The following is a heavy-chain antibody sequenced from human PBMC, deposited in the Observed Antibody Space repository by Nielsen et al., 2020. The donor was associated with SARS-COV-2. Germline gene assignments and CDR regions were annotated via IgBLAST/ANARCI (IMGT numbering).Heavy chain of an antibody. CDR2: INPNSGGT. CDR3: ATDLGLDY. CDR1: GYTFTSYD. V-gene: IGHV1-2*02. J-gene: IGHJ4*02. Sequence: VSVKVSCKASGYTFTSYDINWVRQATGQGLEWMGWINPNSGGTNYAQKFQGRVTMTRDTSISTAYMELSSLRSEDTAVYYCATDLGLDYWGQGTLVTVSS.